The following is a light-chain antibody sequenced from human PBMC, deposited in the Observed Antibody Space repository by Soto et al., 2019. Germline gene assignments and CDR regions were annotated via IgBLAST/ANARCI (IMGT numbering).Light chain of an antibody. Sequence: DIQMTQSPSSLSASVGDRVTITCPARQGMSKYLAWFQLKTGKAHKSQIYAASSLQSGVPSKFSGRGSGTDFTLTISSLQPKDCATYYFQQYNSYPLTFGGGPKVEIK. CDR2: AAS. V-gene: IGKV1-16*02. CDR1: QGMSKY. CDR3: QQYNSYPLT. J-gene: IGKJ4*01.